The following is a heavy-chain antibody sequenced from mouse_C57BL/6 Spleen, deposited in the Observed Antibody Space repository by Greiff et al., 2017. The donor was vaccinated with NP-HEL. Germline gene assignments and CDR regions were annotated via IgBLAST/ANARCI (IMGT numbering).Heavy chain of an antibody. CDR1: GYAFSSSW. Sequence: QVHVKQSGPELVKPGASVKISCKASGYAFSSSWMNWVKQRPGKGLEWIGRIYPGDGDTNYNGKFKGKATLTADKSSSTAYMQLSSLTSEDSAVYFCARSGYYGSSYDWYFDVWGTGTTVTVSS. CDR2: IYPGDGDT. D-gene: IGHD1-1*01. V-gene: IGHV1-82*01. J-gene: IGHJ1*03. CDR3: ARSGYYGSSYDWYFDV.